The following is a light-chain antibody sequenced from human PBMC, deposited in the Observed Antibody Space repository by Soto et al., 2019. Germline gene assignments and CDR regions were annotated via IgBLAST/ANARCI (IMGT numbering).Light chain of an antibody. CDR1: SSNIGSNY. Sequence: QSVLTQPPSASGTPGQRATISCSGSSSNIGSNYVYWYQQLPGTAPKLLIYRNNQRPSGVPDRFSGSKSGTSASLAISGLRSEDEADYYCAAWDDSLSGVVFGGGTKVTVL. J-gene: IGLJ2*01. V-gene: IGLV1-47*01. CDR2: RNN. CDR3: AAWDDSLSGVV.